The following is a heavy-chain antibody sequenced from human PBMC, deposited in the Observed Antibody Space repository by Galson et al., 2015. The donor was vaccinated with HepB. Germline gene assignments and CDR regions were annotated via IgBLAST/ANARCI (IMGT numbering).Heavy chain of an antibody. CDR1: GYTFRKYA. CDR2: ISWNSGSI. CDR3: AKGISGGSYSGDDY. D-gene: IGHD1-26*01. J-gene: IGHJ4*02. V-gene: IGHV3-9*01. Sequence: SCKASGYTFRKYAMHWVRQAPGKGLEWVSGISWNSGSIGYADPVKGRFTISRDNAKNSLYLQMNSLRAEDTALYYCAKGISGGSYSGDDYWGQGALVTVSS.